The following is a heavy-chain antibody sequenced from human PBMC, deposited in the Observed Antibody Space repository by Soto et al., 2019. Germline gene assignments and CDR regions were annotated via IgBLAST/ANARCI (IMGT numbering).Heavy chain of an antibody. D-gene: IGHD3-10*01. V-gene: IGHV3-30-3*01. J-gene: IGHJ1*01. CDR3: ARVNVSGSYG. CDR1: GFTFSSYA. Sequence: QVQLVESGGGVVQHGRSLRLSCAASGFTFSSYAMHWVRQAPGKGLEWVAVISYDGTNKYYADSVKGRFTISKDNSDNSLYLQMNSLRAEDTAVFYCARVNVSGSYGWGQGTLVTVSS. CDR2: ISYDGTNK.